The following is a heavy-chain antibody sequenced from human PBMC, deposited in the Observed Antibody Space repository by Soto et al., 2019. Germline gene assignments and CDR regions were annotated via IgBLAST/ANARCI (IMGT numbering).Heavy chain of an antibody. CDR1: GGSISSGGYY. CDR2: IYYSGST. Sequence: QVQLQESGPGLVKPSQTLSLTCTVSGGSISSGGYYWSWIRQHPGKGLEWIGYIYYSGSTYYNPSLKSRVTLSVDTSKNQFSLKLSSVTAADTAVYYCARDSYCSGGSCYSILGGPYYYMDVWGKGTTVTVSS. V-gene: IGHV4-31*03. J-gene: IGHJ6*03. CDR3: ARDSYCSGGSCYSILGGPYYYMDV. D-gene: IGHD2-15*01.